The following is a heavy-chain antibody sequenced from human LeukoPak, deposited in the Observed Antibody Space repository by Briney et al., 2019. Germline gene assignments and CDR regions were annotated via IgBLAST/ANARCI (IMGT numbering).Heavy chain of an antibody. CDR1: GGSFSGYY. CDR3: ARGRSQYYGSGSYYNQQRHNWFDP. Sequence: SETLSLTCAVYGGSFSGYYWSWIRQPPGEGLEWIGEINHSGSTNYNPSLKSRVTISVDTSKNQFSLKLSSVTAADTAVYYCARGRSQYYGSGSYYNQQRHNWFDPWGQGTLVTVSS. CDR2: INHSGST. J-gene: IGHJ5*02. V-gene: IGHV4-34*01. D-gene: IGHD3-10*01.